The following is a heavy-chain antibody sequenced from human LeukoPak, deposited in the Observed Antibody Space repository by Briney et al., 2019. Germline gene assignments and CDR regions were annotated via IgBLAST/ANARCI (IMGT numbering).Heavy chain of an antibody. V-gene: IGHV3-15*01. D-gene: IGHD1-26*01. J-gene: IGHJ4*02. CDR1: GFTFSNAW. CDR3: TTDGRRGGSYTSDY. CDR2: IKSKADGGTT. Sequence: GGSLRLSCAASGFTFSNAWMSWVRQAPGKGLEWVGRIKSKADGGTTDYAAPVKGRFTISRDDSKNTLYLQMNSLKTEDTAVYYCTTDGRRGGSYTSDYWGQGTLVTVSS.